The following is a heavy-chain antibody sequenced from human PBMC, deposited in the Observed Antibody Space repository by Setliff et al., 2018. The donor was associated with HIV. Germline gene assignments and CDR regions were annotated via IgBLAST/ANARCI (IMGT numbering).Heavy chain of an antibody. J-gene: IGHJ4*02. CDR1: GFTFSSYG. V-gene: IGHV3-30*02. Sequence: PGGSLRLSCAASGFTFSSYGMHWVRQAPGKGLEWVAVIWYDGSNKYYADSVKGRFTISRDNSKNTLYLQMNSLRAEDTAVYYCAKDGKWSYYYDSSGYYPYYFDYWGQGTLVTVSS. CDR2: IWYDGSNK. D-gene: IGHD3-22*01. CDR3: AKDGKWSYYYDSSGYYPYYFDY.